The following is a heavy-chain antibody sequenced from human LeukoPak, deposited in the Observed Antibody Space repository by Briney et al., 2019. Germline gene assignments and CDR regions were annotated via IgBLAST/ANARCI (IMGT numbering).Heavy chain of an antibody. V-gene: IGHV5-51*01. CDR3: ARPAAGLGGFDY. D-gene: IGHD3-16*01. CDR2: IYPGDSAT. Sequence: KAGESLKISCRGSGYSFTAYWIAWVRQMPGKGLEWMATIYPGDSATTYSPSFQGQVTISADKSITTAYLQWSSLKASDTAMYYCARPAAGLGGFDYWGQGTLVTVSS. CDR1: GYSFTAYW. J-gene: IGHJ4*02.